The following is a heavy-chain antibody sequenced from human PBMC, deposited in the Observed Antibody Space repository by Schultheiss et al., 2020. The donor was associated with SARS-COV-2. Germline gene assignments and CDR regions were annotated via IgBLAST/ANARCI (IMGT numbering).Heavy chain of an antibody. J-gene: IGHJ6*02. CDR3: ARDGDGSSGSYYDSSGLRDYYYGMDV. CDR1: GFTFSDYY. Sequence: GGSLRLSCAASGFTFSDYYMSWIRQAPGKGLEWVSYISSSGSTIYYADSVKGRFTISRDNAKNSLYLQMNSLRAEDTAVYYCARDGDGSSGSYYDSSGLRDYYYGMDVWGQGTTVTVSS. V-gene: IGHV3-11*04. D-gene: IGHD3-22*01. CDR2: ISSSGSTI.